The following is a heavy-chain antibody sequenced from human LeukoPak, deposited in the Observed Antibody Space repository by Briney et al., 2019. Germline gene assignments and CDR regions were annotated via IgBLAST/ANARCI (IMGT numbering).Heavy chain of an antibody. J-gene: IGHJ4*02. CDR1: GYTFTTYY. Sequence: ASVKVSCKASGYTFTTYYMHWVRQAPGQGLEWMGIIDPSGGSANYAQKFQGRVTMTRDTSTSTVYMELSSLRSEDTAVYYCARDRSEVLSSGFDYWGQGTLVTVSS. D-gene: IGHD2-15*01. V-gene: IGHV1-46*01. CDR2: IDPSGGSA. CDR3: ARDRSEVLSSGFDY.